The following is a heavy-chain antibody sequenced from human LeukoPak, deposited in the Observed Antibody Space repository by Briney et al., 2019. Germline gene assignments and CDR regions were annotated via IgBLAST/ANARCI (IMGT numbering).Heavy chain of an antibody. CDR2: IYYSGST. J-gene: IGHJ4*02. Sequence: SETLSLTCTVSGGSISSYYWSWIRQPPGKGLEWIGYIYYSGSTNYNPSLKSRVTISVDTSKNQFSLKLSSVTAADTAVYYCALFGVIDYWGQGTLVTVSS. CDR1: GGSISSYY. CDR3: ALFGVIDY. V-gene: IGHV4-59*01. D-gene: IGHD3-3*01.